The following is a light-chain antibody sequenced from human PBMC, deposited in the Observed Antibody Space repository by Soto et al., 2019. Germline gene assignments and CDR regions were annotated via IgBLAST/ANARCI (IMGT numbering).Light chain of an antibody. CDR1: QSVGNN. V-gene: IGKV3-15*01. CDR2: ATS. J-gene: IGKJ4*01. Sequence: EIVVTQSPATLSVSPGERATLSCRASQSVGNNFAWYQQKPGQAPRLIIFATSTRATGVPARFSGSGSGTEFTLTISSLQSEDFAVYYCQQYGDWPLTFDGVDKVEIE. CDR3: QQYGDWPLT.